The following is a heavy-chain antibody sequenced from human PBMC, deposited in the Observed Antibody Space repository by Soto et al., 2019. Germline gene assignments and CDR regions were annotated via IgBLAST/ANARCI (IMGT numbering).Heavy chain of an antibody. CDR1: RVGISCCS. J-gene: IGHJ6*02. V-gene: IGHV1-69*13. CDR2: IIPIFGTA. Sequence: SLKVSCKSCRVGISCCSRRSLCQAPGKGLEWMGGIIPIFGTANYAQKFQGRVTITADESTSTAYMGRSGLGAEVPAVYFCARCSGYCSVGSCYFGGPSPRPDYYGMDVWGQGTTVTVFS. D-gene: IGHD2-15*01. CDR3: ARCSGYCSVGSCYFGGPSPRPDYYGMDV.